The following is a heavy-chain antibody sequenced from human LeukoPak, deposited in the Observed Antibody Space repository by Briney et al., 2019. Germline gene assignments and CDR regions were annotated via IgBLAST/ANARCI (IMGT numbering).Heavy chain of an antibody. Sequence: SETLSLTCAVSGDYISSSSYYWGWIRQSPGTGLEWIGDIYHSGRTYYNPSLKIRVAISIDMSKNQFSLRLRSMTAADTAVFYCARRRYYDSTGYFEWGRGTLVTVSS. V-gene: IGHV4-39*01. CDR2: IYHSGRT. CDR1: GDYISSSSYY. J-gene: IGHJ1*01. D-gene: IGHD3-22*01. CDR3: ARRRYYDSTGYFE.